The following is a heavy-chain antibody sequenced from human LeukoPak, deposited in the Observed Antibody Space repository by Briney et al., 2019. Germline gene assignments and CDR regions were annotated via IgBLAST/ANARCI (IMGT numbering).Heavy chain of an antibody. V-gene: IGHV4-39*01. CDR1: GGSISSSSYY. CDR3: ASNVLLWFGDQYYFDY. D-gene: IGHD3-10*01. Sequence: SETLSLTCTVSGGSISSSSYYWGWIRQPPGKGLEWIGSIYYSGSTYYNPSLKSRVTISVDTSKNQFSLKLSSVTAADTAVYYCASNVLLWFGDQYYFDYWGQGTLVTVSS. J-gene: IGHJ4*02. CDR2: IYYSGST.